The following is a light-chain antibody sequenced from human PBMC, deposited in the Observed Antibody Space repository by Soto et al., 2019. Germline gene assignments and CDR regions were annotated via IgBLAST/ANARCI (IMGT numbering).Light chain of an antibody. CDR2: DVN. Sequence: QSALTQPASVSGSPGQSITISCTGTSSDVSRYNYVSWYQQHPGKAPKVMIYDVNNRPSGVSNRFSGSKSGNTASLTISGLQAEDEAHYYCSSYTSSSTPFVFGTGTKLTVL. CDR1: SSDVSRYNY. J-gene: IGLJ1*01. V-gene: IGLV2-14*03. CDR3: SSYTSSSTPFV.